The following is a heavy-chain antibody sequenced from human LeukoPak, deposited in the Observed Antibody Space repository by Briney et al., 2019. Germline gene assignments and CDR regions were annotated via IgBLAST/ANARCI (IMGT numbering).Heavy chain of an antibody. Sequence: PGGSLRLSCAASGFTFSSYAISWVRQAPGKGLEWVSAIRGSGGSTYYADSVKGRFTISRDNSKNTLYLQMNSLRAEDTAVYYCARDRGDKIDYWGQGTLATVSS. J-gene: IGHJ4*02. CDR1: GFTFSSYA. D-gene: IGHD7-27*01. CDR2: IRGSGGST. CDR3: ARDRGDKIDY. V-gene: IGHV3-23*01.